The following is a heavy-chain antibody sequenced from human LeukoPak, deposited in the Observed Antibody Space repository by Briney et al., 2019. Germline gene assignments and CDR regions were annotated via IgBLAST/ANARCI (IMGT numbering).Heavy chain of an antibody. V-gene: IGHV3-23*01. CDR3: ARDAGGAWPFDY. Sequence: GGSLRLACAASGFAFSNTGMTWVRQAPGRGLEWVSTISPTGEGTHYADSVKGRFTISRDNSKNTLSLEMNSLRADDTATYYCARDAGGAWPFDYWGQGTRVIVSS. J-gene: IGHJ4*02. CDR1: GFAFSNTG. D-gene: IGHD4-17*01. CDR2: ISPTGEGT.